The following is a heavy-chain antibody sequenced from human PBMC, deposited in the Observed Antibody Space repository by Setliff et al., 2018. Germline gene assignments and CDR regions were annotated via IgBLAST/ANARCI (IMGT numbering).Heavy chain of an antibody. J-gene: IGHJ4*02. V-gene: IGHV3-33*03. CDR2: IWFDGGNE. CDR3: AKDQGTGYCSGGSCYLFEH. Sequence: GSLRLSCVASGFTFSTYAMSWVRQAPGKGPEWVAVIWFDGGNEFYADSVRGRFTISRDNSRNMLYLQMDSLRVEDTAVYYCAKDQGTGYCSGGSCYLFEHWGQGVQVTVSS. D-gene: IGHD2-15*01. CDR1: GFTFSTYA.